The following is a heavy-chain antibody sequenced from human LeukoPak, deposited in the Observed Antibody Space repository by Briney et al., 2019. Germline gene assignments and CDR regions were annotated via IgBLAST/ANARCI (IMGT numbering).Heavy chain of an antibody. J-gene: IGHJ6*03. Sequence: SVKVSCKASGGTFSSYAISWVRQAPGQGLEWMGRIIPIFGTANYAQKFQGRVTVTADKSTSTAYMELSSLRSEDTAVYYCARSFCSSTSCYGASYYYYYMDVWGKGTTVTVSS. CDR3: ARSFCSSTSCYGASYYYYYMDV. V-gene: IGHV1-69*06. D-gene: IGHD2-2*01. CDR1: GGTFSSYA. CDR2: IIPIFGTA.